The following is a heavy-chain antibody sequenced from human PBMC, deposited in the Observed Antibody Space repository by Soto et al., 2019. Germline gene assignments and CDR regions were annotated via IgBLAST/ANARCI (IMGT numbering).Heavy chain of an antibody. D-gene: IGHD5-18*01. Sequence: ASVKVSCKASGYTFTSYYMHWVRQAPGQGLEWMGIINPNGGSTSYAQKFQGRVTMTRDTSTSTVYMELSSLRSEDTAVYYCARDRRTAYGMDVWGQGTTVTVLL. CDR2: INPNGGST. J-gene: IGHJ6*02. CDR3: ARDRRTAYGMDV. CDR1: GYTFTSYY. V-gene: IGHV1-46*01.